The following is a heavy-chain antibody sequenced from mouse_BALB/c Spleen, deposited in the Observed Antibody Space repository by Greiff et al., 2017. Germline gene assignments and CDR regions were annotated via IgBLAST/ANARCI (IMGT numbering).Heavy chain of an antibody. Sequence: VHVKQSGPKLVRPGPSVKLSCKASGYAFPSSNRYWVRQSHGKSLEWMGNFDPYNGGTSYTHKFRGRATLTVDKSSSTAYMHLNSLTSEDSAVYYCAGDYGNYFDYWGQGTTLTVSS. V-gene: IGHV1S135*01. CDR3: AGDYGNYFDY. D-gene: IGHD2-1*01. CDR1: GYAFPSSN. J-gene: IGHJ2*01. CDR2: FDPYNGGT.